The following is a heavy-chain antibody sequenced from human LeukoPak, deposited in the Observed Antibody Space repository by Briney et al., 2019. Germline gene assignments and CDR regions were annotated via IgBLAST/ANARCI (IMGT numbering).Heavy chain of an antibody. J-gene: IGHJ1*01. V-gene: IGHV5-51*01. D-gene: IGHD6-6*01. CDR2: IYPGDSDN. CDR1: GYSFTNYW. CDR3: ARSNSSSSEHFQN. Sequence: AGEPLQISCKGSGYSFTNYWIGWVRQLPGKGLEWMGIIYPGDSDNIYSPSFQGQVTISANKSISTAYLRWTSLKASDTAMYYCARSNSSSSEHFQNWGQGTLVTVSS.